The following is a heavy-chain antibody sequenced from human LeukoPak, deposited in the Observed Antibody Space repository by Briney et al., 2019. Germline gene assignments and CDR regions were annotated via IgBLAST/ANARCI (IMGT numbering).Heavy chain of an antibody. Sequence: PGGSLRLSCAASGFTFSTYWMHWVRQAPGKGLVWVSRINSDGSSTSYADSVKGRFTISRDNAKNTLYLQMNSLRAEDTAVYYCARALSDYDFDYWGQGTLVTVSS. V-gene: IGHV3-74*01. J-gene: IGHJ4*02. D-gene: IGHD4-17*01. CDR2: INSDGSST. CDR1: GFTFSTYW. CDR3: ARALSDYDFDY.